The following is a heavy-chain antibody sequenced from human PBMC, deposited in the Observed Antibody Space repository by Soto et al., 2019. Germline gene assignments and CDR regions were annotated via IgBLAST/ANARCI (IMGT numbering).Heavy chain of an antibody. J-gene: IGHJ4*02. Sequence: PSETLSLTCAVYGGSFSGYYWSWIRQPPGKGLEWIGEINHSGSTNYNPSLKSRVTMTRDTSKSTAFMELSSLTSEDTAVYYCARGPRNWGVDYWGQGTLVTVS. D-gene: IGHD7-27*01. CDR3: ARGPRNWGVDY. CDR1: GGSFSGYY. CDR2: INHSGST. V-gene: IGHV4-34*01.